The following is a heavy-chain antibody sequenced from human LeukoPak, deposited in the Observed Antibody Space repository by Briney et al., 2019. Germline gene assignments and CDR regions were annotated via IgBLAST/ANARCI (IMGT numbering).Heavy chain of an antibody. J-gene: IGHJ4*02. D-gene: IGHD6-6*01. CDR2: ISSDGSST. CDR1: GFTFMNHW. V-gene: IGHV3-74*03. CDR3: ARDQRVTGRPHIDY. Sequence: PGGSLSLSCAASGFTFMNHWMHWVRQTPGKGLVWVSRISSDGSSTTYADSVKGRFTISRDNAKNTLYLQMNNLRAEDTAMYYCARDQRVTGRPHIDYWGPGILVIVSS.